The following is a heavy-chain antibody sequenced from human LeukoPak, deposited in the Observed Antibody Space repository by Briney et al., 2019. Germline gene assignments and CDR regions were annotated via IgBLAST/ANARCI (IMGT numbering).Heavy chain of an antibody. Sequence: GGSLRPSCAASGFTFSSYSMNWVRQAPGKGLEWVSSITSSSSYMYYADSVKGRFSISRDNAKNSLFLQMNSLRAEDTAVYYCARAGGYCSSTSCPDAFDIWGQGTMVTVSS. D-gene: IGHD2-2*01. CDR2: ITSSSSYM. CDR1: GFTFSSYS. J-gene: IGHJ3*02. CDR3: ARAGGYCSSTSCPDAFDI. V-gene: IGHV3-21*01.